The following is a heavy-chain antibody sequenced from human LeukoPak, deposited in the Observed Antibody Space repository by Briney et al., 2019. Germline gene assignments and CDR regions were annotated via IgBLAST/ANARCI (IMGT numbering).Heavy chain of an antibody. CDR3: TRNWGSVNWFDP. V-gene: IGHV3-53*01. D-gene: IGHD7-27*01. J-gene: IGHJ5*02. Sequence: QPGGSLRLSCAASGFTVSTNYMTWVRQAPGKGLEWVSVIYSGGSTYYADSVKGRFTISRDNSKNTLYLQMNSLRAEDTAVYYCTRNWGSVNWFDPWGQGTLVTVSS. CDR2: IYSGGST. CDR1: GFTVSTNY.